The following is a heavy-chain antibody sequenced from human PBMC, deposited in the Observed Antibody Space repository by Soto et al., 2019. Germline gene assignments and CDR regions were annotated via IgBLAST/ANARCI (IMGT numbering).Heavy chain of an antibody. D-gene: IGHD2-2*01. CDR1: GVPFSSSS. J-gene: IGHJ6*02. CDR2: ISSSSAI. CDR3: ARGPIVVVPAAMYYYYYGMDV. Sequence: GGSLRLSCAASGVPFSSSSMNWVRQAPGKGLEWVSYISSSSAIYYTDSVKGRFTISRDNAKNSLYLQMNSLRAEDTAVYYCARGPIVVVPAAMYYYYYGMDVWGQGTTVTVSS. V-gene: IGHV3-48*01.